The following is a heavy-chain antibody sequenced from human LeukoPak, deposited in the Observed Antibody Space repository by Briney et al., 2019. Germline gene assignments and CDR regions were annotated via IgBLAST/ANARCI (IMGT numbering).Heavy chain of an antibody. Sequence: FISYDGSNKYYVDSVKGRFTISRDNSKNTLYLQMNSLRAEDTAVYYCAKDSRILNNFDYWGQGTLVTVSS. CDR3: AKDSRILNNFDY. CDR2: ISYDGSNK. J-gene: IGHJ4*02. V-gene: IGHV3-30*18. D-gene: IGHD2-8*01.